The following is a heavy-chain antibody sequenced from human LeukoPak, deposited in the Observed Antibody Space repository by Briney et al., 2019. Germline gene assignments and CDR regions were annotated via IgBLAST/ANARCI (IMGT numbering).Heavy chain of an antibody. CDR3: ARGPLPTTRAFDI. J-gene: IGHJ3*02. CDR2: FYTGGTT. V-gene: IGHV3-53*01. CDR1: GFIVSSNY. D-gene: IGHD1-1*01. Sequence: GGSLRLSCAASGFIVSSNYMSRVRQAPGKGLEWVSVFYTGGTTDYANSVRGRFTISRDNSKNTLYLQMNSLRAEDTAVYYCARGPLPTTRAFDIWGQGTLVTVSS.